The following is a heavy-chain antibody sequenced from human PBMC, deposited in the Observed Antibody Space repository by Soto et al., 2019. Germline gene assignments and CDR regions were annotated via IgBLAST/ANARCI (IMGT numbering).Heavy chain of an antibody. V-gene: IGHV3-11*01. CDR3: AREDCSGGSYPQPRFSYSALDV. CDR1: GFTFSDYY. D-gene: IGHD2-15*01. CDR2: ISSSGTTR. Sequence: GGSLRLSFAASGFTFSDYYMSWIRQAPGKGLEWLSYISSSGTTRNYADSVKGRFTISRDNAKNSLYLQMNSLTAKDTAVYYCAREDCSGGSYPQPRFSYSALDVWGQGTTVTVSS. J-gene: IGHJ6*02.